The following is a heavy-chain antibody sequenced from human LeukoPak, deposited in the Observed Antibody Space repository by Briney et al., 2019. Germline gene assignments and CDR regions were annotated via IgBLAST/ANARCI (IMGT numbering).Heavy chain of an antibody. D-gene: IGHD5-12*01. J-gene: IGHJ4*02. CDR3: AKGYGPRYSGYDFTDY. V-gene: IGHV3-23*01. CDR2: ISGSGGST. CDR1: GFTFSSYA. Sequence: PGGSLRLSCAASGFTFSSYAMSWARQAPGKGLEWVSAISGSGGSTYYADSVKGRFTISRDNSKNTLYLQMNSLRAEDTAVYYCAKGYGPRYSGYDFTDYWGQGTLVTVSS.